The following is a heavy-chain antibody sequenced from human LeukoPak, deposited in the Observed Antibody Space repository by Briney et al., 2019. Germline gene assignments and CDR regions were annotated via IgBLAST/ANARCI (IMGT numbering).Heavy chain of an antibody. CDR2: IIPILGIA. Sequence: SVKVSCKASGGTFSSYAISWVRQAPGQGLEWMGRIIPILGIANYAQKFQGRVTITADKSTSTAYMELSSLRSEDTAVYYCARRIAPTNYYGMDVWGQGTTVTASS. CDR1: GGTFSSYA. CDR3: ARRIAPTNYYGMDV. J-gene: IGHJ6*02. D-gene: IGHD2/OR15-2a*01. V-gene: IGHV1-69*04.